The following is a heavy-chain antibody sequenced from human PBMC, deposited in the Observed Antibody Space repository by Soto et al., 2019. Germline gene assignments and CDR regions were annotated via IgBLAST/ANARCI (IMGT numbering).Heavy chain of an antibody. CDR2: IYYSGST. CDR1: GGSISSSSYY. J-gene: IGHJ3*02. CDR3: ASGGYSGYDI. D-gene: IGHD5-12*01. Sequence: SETLSLTCTVSGGSISSSSYYWGWIRQPPGKGLEWIGSIYYSGSTYYNPSLKSRVTISVDTSKNQFSLKLSSVTAADTAVYHCASGGYSGYDIWGQGTMVTVSS. V-gene: IGHV4-39*01.